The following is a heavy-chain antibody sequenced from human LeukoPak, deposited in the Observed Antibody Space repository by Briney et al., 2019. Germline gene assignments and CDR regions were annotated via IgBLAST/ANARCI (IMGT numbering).Heavy chain of an antibody. Sequence: SETLSLTCTVSGGSISSYYWSWIRQPPGKGLEWIGYIYYSGSTNYNPSLKSRVTISVDTSKNQFSLKLSSVTAADTAVYYCARYYYDSSGYYPLPSHWGQGTLVTVSS. CDR2: IYYSGST. J-gene: IGHJ4*02. V-gene: IGHV4-59*08. CDR3: ARYYYDSSGYYPLPSH. CDR1: GGSISSYY. D-gene: IGHD3-22*01.